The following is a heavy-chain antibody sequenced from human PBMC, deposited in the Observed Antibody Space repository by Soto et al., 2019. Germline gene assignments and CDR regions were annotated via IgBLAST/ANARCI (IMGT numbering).Heavy chain of an antibody. CDR3: ARAPGRSRSSLRRLVYYGMEV. V-gene: IGHV1-69*06. CDR2: IIPIFGTA. CDR1: GGTFSSYA. Sequence: GASVKVSCKASGGTFSSYAISWVRQAPGQGLEWMGGIIPIFGTANYAQKFQGRVTITADKSTSTAYMELSSLRSEDTAVYYCARAPGRSRSSLRRLVYYGMEVWGQGTTVTVSS. D-gene: IGHD6-6*01. J-gene: IGHJ6*02.